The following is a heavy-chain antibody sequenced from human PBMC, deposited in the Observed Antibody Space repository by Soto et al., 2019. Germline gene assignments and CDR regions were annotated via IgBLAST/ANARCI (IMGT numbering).Heavy chain of an antibody. D-gene: IGHD3-3*01. CDR3: ARETNITIFGVAPTYYYYGMDV. Sequence: SVKVSCKASGGTFSSYAISWVRQAPGQGLEWMGGIIPIFGTANYAQKFQGRVTITADESTSTAYMELSSLRSEDTAVYYCARETNITIFGVAPTYYYYGMDVWGQGTTVTVSS. J-gene: IGHJ6*02. CDR1: GGTFSSYA. CDR2: IIPIFGTA. V-gene: IGHV1-69*13.